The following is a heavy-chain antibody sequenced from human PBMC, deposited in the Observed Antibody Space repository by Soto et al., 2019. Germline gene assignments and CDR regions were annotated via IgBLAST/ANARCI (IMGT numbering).Heavy chain of an antibody. J-gene: IGHJ6*02. CDR1: GFTFSNYG. V-gene: IGHV3-30*18. D-gene: IGHD1-26*01. Sequence: GGSLRLSCAASGFTFSNYGMHWVRQAPGKELEWVAVISYDGSNKYHADSVKGRFTISRDNSKNTLYLQMSSLRAEDTAVYYCAKFGFSGSSTYYYYYGMDVWGQGTTVTVS. CDR2: ISYDGSNK. CDR3: AKFGFSGSSTYYYYYGMDV.